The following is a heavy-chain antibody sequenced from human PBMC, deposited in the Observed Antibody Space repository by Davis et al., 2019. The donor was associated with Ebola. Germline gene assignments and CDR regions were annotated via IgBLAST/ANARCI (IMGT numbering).Heavy chain of an antibody. Sequence: AASVKVSCKASGYTFTSYGISWVRQAPGQGLEWMGWISAYNGNTNYAQKLQGRVTMTTDTSTSTAYMELSSLRSEDTAVYYCARDREAGSYYYYGMDVWGQGTTVTVSS. D-gene: IGHD1-26*01. CDR1: GYTFTSYG. J-gene: IGHJ6*02. CDR2: ISAYNGNT. CDR3: ARDREAGSYYYYGMDV. V-gene: IGHV1-18*01.